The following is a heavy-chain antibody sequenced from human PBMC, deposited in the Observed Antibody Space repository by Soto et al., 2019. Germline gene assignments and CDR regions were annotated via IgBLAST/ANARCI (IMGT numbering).Heavy chain of an antibody. J-gene: IGHJ4*02. V-gene: IGHV3-33*01. CDR3: ARDDKDEYGADRGGFGC. CDR1: GFSFSIFG. Sequence: QVHLVESGGGVVQPGTSLRLSCAASGFSFSIFGMHWVRQAPGKGLEWVAGIWYDGSNKYYADSMKGRFSISRDNSKNTLYLQMNSLRAEDTAVYYCARDDKDEYGADRGGFGCWGQGTLVTVSS. D-gene: IGHD2-8*01. CDR2: IWYDGSNK.